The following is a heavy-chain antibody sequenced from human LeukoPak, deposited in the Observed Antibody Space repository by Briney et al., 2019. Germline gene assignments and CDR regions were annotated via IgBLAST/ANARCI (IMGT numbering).Heavy chain of an antibody. D-gene: IGHD3-10*01. CDR1: GGSISSSSYY. V-gene: IGHV4-39*01. J-gene: IGHJ5*02. Sequence: NASETLSLTCTVSGGSISSSSYYWGWIRQPPGKGLEWIGSIYYSGSTYYNPSLKSRVTISVDTSKNQFSLKLSSVTAADTAVYYCARHIVLRGLITTTFWFDPWGQGTLVTVSS. CDR3: ARHIVLRGLITTTFWFDP. CDR2: IYYSGST.